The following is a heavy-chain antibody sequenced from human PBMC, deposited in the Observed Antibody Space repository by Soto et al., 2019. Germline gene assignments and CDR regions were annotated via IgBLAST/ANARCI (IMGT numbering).Heavy chain of an antibody. CDR1: GFTFSNYA. CDR3: AKGWMATVTYSDY. CDR2: ITGSGGST. Sequence: EMQLLESGGGLVQPGGSLRLSCAASGFTFSNYAMSWVRQAPGKGLEWVSAITGSGGSTFYADSVKGRFTNSRDNSENTLLLQMNSLRVEDTAMYYCAKGWMATVTYSDYWGQGTLVTVSS. J-gene: IGHJ4*02. D-gene: IGHD4-17*01. V-gene: IGHV3-23*01.